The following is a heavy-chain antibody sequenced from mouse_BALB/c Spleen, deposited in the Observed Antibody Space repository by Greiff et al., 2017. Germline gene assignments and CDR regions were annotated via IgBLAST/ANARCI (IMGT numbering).Heavy chain of an antibody. V-gene: IGHV1-69*02. CDR2: IDPSDSYT. CDR1: GYTFTSYW. D-gene: IGHD2-3*01. CDR3: ARKGDDGYLAWFAY. Sequence: QVQLQQPGAELVKPGASVKLSCKASGYTFTSYWMHWVKQRPGQGLEWIGEIDPSDSYTNYNQKFKGKATLTVDKSSSTAYMQLSSLTSEDSAVYYCARKGDDGYLAWFAYWGQGTLVTVSA. J-gene: IGHJ3*01.